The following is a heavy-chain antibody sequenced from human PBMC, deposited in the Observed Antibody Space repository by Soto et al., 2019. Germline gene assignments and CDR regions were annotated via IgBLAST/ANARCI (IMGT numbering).Heavy chain of an antibody. CDR2: IYSHGTT. V-gene: IGHV4-4*07. CDR3: AREEDYYGSGNYYKKYNWFDP. D-gene: IGHD3-10*01. J-gene: IGHJ5*02. Sequence: PSETLSLTCTVSGGSITSYYWSWIRQPAGKGLEWIGRIYSHGTTNYNPSLKSRVTVSVDTSKNQVSLKLTSVTAADTAVYYCAREEDYYGSGNYYKKYNWFDPWGQGNLVTVSS. CDR1: GGSITSYY.